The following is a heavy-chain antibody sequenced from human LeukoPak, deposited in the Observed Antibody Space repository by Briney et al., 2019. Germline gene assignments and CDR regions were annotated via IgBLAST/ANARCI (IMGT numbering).Heavy chain of an antibody. J-gene: IGHJ4*02. CDR1: GGSITSYY. CDR3: ARAPPDGGNSGLYY. CDR2: FYYTGST. D-gene: IGHD4-23*01. V-gene: IGHV4-59*12. Sequence: SETLYLTCTVSGGSITSYYWSWIRQPPGKGLEWIGHFYYTGSTNYNPSLKSRVTISAETSRNQFSLRLNSVTAADTAVYYCARAPPDGGNSGLYYWGQGTLVTVSS.